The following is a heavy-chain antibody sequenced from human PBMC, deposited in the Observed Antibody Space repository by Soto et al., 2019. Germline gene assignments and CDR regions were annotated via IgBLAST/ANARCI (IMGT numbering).Heavy chain of an antibody. CDR1: GGSISSSSYY. J-gene: IGHJ4*02. D-gene: IGHD2-15*01. V-gene: IGHV4-39*01. CDR2: IYYSGST. CDR3: ARHTPAISISDH. Sequence: QLQLQESDPGLVKPSETLSLTCTVSGGSISSSSYYWGWIRQPPGKGLEWIGSIYYSGSTYYNPSLTSRVTISVDTSKNRFSLKLSSVTAADTAVYYCARHTPAISISDHWGQGTLVTVSS.